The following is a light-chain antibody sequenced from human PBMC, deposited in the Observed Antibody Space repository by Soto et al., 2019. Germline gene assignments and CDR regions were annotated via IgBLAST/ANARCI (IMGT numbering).Light chain of an antibody. CDR3: QQYNSYLGT. V-gene: IGKV1-5*03. CDR1: QSISSY. J-gene: IGKJ1*01. Sequence: DIQMTQSLSTLSASVGDRVTIPCRASQSISSYLAWYQQKPGKAPKLLIYKGSSLESGVPSRFSGSGSGTEFTLTISSLQPDDFATYYCQQYNSYLGTFGQGTKVEIK. CDR2: KGS.